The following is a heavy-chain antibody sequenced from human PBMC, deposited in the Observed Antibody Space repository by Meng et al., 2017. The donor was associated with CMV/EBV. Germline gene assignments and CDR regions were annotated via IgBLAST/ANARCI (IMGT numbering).Heavy chain of an antibody. CDR3: ARGADIVVVPAAIRPIGYYYGMDV. V-gene: IGHV4-59*01. D-gene: IGHD2-2*02. CDR2: IYYSGST. J-gene: IGHJ6*02. CDR1: GGPISSYY. Sequence: GSLRLSCTVSGGPISSYYWSWIRQPPGKGLEWIGYIYYSGSTTYNPSLKSRITISVGTPKNQFSLKLSSVTAADTAVYYCARGADIVVVPAAIRPIGYYYGMDVWGQGTTVTVSS.